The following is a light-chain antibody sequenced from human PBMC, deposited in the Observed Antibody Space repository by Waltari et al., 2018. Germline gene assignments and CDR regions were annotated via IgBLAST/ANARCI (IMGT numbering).Light chain of an antibody. CDR2: EVI. CDR3: CSYAGRGTYV. J-gene: IGLJ1*01. Sequence: QSALTQPASVSGTLGQSITISCTGTTSDVGNYDLVSWYQHHPGKAPKLLIGEVIKRPSGVSSRFSGSKSGNTASLTISGLQAEDEADYYCCSYAGRGTYVFGSGTKVTVL. CDR1: TSDVGNYDL. V-gene: IGLV2-23*02.